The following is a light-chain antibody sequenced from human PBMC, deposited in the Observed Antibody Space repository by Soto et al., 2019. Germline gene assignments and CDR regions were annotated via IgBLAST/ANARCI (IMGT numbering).Light chain of an antibody. CDR1: QSINSD. CDR2: GAS. J-gene: IGKJ4*01. CDR3: QQRSNWPLT. Sequence: EIVMTQSPATLAVSPGETTRLSCRASQSINSDVAWYQQKLGQTPRLLIHGASTRATGIAASFSGSGSGTEFTLTITSLEPEDFAVYYCQQRSNWPLTFGGGTKLDIK. V-gene: IGKV3-11*01.